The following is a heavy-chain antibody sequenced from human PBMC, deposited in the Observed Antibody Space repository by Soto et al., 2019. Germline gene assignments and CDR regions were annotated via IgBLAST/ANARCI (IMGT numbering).Heavy chain of an antibody. CDR3: ATLTVTTSFYFDD. CDR1: GGSISSYY. CDR2: IYYSGST. D-gene: IGHD4-17*01. V-gene: IGHV4-59*08. J-gene: IGHJ4*02. Sequence: SETLSLTCTVSGGSISSYYWSWIRQPPGKGLEWIGYIYYSGSTNYNPSLKSRVTISVDTSKNQFSLNLSSVTAADTAAYYCATLTVTTSFYFDDWGQGTLVTVSS.